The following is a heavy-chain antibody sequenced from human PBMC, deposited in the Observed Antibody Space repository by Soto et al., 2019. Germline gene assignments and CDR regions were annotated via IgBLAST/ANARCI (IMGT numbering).Heavy chain of an antibody. CDR1: GFTFSSYS. CDR3: ARGQVAGRVPYYFDY. CDR2: ISSSSSSYI. J-gene: IGHJ4*02. Sequence: GGSLRLSCAASGFTFSSYSMNWVRQAPGKGLEWVSSISSSSSSYIYYADSVKGRFTISRDNAKNSLYLQMNSLRAEDTAVYYCARGQVAGRVPYYFDYWGQGTLVTVSS. V-gene: IGHV3-21*01. D-gene: IGHD6-19*01.